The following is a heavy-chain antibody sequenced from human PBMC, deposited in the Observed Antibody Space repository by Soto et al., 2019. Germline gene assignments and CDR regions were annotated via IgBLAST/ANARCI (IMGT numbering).Heavy chain of an antibody. D-gene: IGHD3-3*01. Sequence: VASVKVSCKASGYRFNSYGITWVRQAPGHGLEWVGWVSAYNGNRNYAQKLQDRVTMTTDTSTSTAYMELRSLRSDDTAVYYCARDKGYYFSSSGYRSYYFDYWGQGTLVTVSS. CDR2: VSAYNGNR. CDR1: GYRFNSYG. J-gene: IGHJ4*02. CDR3: ARDKGYYFSSSGYRSYYFDY. V-gene: IGHV1-18*04.